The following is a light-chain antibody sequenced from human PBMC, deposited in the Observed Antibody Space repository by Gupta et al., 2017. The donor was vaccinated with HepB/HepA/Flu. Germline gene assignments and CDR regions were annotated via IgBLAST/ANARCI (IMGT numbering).Light chain of an antibody. CDR1: SSNIGSNT. CDR3: ATWDDSRSGVV. J-gene: IGLJ3*02. Sequence: QSVLTQPPSSSATPGQRVTISCSGSSSNIGSNTVTWYQQLPGTAPKLLIYSIDQRPSGVPDRFSGSKSGTSASLDISGLQSEDEADYYCATWDDSRSGVVFGGGTKLTVL. CDR2: SID. V-gene: IGLV1-44*01.